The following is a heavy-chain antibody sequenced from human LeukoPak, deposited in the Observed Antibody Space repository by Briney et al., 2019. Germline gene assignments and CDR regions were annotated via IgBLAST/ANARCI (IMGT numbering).Heavy chain of an antibody. CDR1: GGSISSRPYY. D-gene: IGHD1-26*01. V-gene: IGHV4-39*01. Sequence: SETLSLTCTVSGGSISSRPYYWGWMRQPPGKGLEWIGSIYYSGSTYYNPSLKSRVTISIDSSKNQFSLKLTSVIAADTAVYYCARHLGGSSYFDYWGQGTLVTVSS. CDR3: ARHLGGSSYFDY. J-gene: IGHJ4*02. CDR2: IYYSGST.